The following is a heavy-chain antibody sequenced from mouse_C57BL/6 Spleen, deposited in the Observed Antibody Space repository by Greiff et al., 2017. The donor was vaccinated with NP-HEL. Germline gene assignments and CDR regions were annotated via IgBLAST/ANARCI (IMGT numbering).Heavy chain of an antibody. J-gene: IGHJ3*01. CDR3: ARYGSSYGGFAY. D-gene: IGHD1-1*01. V-gene: IGHV1-69*01. CDR2: IDPSDSYT. Sequence: VQLQQPGAELVMPGASVKLSCKASGYTFTSYWMHWVKRRPGQGLEWIGEIDPSDSYTNYNQKFKGKSTLTVDKSSSTAYMQLSSLTSEDSAVYYCARYGSSYGGFAYWGQGTLVTVSA. CDR1: GYTFTSYW.